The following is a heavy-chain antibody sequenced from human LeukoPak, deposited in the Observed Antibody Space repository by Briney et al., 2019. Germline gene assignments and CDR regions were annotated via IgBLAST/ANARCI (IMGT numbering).Heavy chain of an antibody. CDR1: GYSFTSYW. J-gene: IGHJ3*02. V-gene: IGHV5-51*01. CDR2: IYPGDSDT. CDR3: ATQAPYIVVVPAAITSGVQDAFDI. Sequence: GESLKISCKGSGYSFTSYWIGWVRQMPGKGLEWMGIIYPGDSDTGYSPSFQGQVTISADKSISTAYLQWSSLKASDTAMYYCATQAPYIVVVPAAITSGVQDAFDIWGQGTMVTVSS. D-gene: IGHD2-2*02.